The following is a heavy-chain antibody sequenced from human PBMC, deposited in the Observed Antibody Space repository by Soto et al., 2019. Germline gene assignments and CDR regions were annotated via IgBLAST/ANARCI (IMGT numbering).Heavy chain of an antibody. D-gene: IGHD3-3*01. CDR3: ANNYDFWSGYSPYYYYYMDV. Sequence: PSETLSLTCTVSGGSISSSSYYWGWIRQPPGKGLEWIGSIYYSGSIYYNPSLKSRVTISVDTSKNQFSLKLSSVTAADTAVYYCANNYDFWSGYSPYYYYYMDVWGKGTTVTVSS. V-gene: IGHV4-39*01. J-gene: IGHJ6*03. CDR1: GGSISSSSYY. CDR2: IYYSGSI.